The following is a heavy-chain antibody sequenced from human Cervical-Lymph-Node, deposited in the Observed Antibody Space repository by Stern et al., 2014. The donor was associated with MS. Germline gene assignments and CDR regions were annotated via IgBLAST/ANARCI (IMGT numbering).Heavy chain of an antibody. V-gene: IGHV1-69*01. CDR2: IIPMFGAA. J-gene: IGHJ4*02. D-gene: IGHD1-14*01. CDR3: TREATAHSGTFDF. CDR1: GGSFSSYA. Sequence: DQLVESGAGMKQPGSSVKVSCKASGGSFSSYAVNWVRQAPGQAPEWMGGIIPMFGAANYAQKFQGRVTLIADESTSTVYMEMISLTSEDTAVYYCTREATAHSGTFDFWGQGTLVTV.